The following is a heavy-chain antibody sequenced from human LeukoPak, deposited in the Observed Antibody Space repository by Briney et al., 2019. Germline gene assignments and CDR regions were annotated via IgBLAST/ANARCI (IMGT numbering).Heavy chain of an antibody. J-gene: IGHJ4*02. Sequence: GGSLRLSCVVSGFTLSSRWMMWVRQAPGEGLEWMTNINRDGSEENYVDSVKGRFTITRDNAENSLYLQMNSLKVEDSAIYYCATYDSWSGYNIAYWGQGTLVTVSS. CDR1: GFTLSSRW. CDR3: ATYDSWSGYNIAY. V-gene: IGHV3-7*03. D-gene: IGHD3-3*01. CDR2: INRDGSEE.